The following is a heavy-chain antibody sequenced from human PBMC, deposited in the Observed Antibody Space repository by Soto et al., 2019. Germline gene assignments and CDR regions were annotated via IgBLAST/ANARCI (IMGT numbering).Heavy chain of an antibody. CDR2: INQVGRT. J-gene: IGHJ4*02. V-gene: IGHV4-34*01. CDR3: ARGYGYFRQ. Sequence: QVLLQQSGARLLKPSETLSLTCGVSGDSFSGFFCNWLRQPPGKGLEWIGEINQVGRTKYNPSLETRVTISVDTSKTQFSLNLTSVTDADTAIYFCARGYGYFRQWGQGALVTVSS. D-gene: IGHD3-22*01. CDR1: GDSFSGFF.